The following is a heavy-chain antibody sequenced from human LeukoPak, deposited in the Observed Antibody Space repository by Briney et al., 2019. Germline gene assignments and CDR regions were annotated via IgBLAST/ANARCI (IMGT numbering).Heavy chain of an antibody. J-gene: IGHJ1*01. Sequence: PGGSLRRSCAASGFTFDDYAMHWVRQAPGKGLEWVSLISGDGGSTYYADSVKGRFTISRDNSTNSLYLQMNSLRTEDTALYYRAKGPRKGATFTKESLHQWSQG. CDR1: GFTFDDYA. CDR2: ISGDGGST. V-gene: IGHV3-43*02. CDR3: AKGPRKGATFTKESLHQ.